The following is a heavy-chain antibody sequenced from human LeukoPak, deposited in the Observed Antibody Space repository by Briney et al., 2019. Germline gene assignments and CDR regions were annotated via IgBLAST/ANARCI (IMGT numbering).Heavy chain of an antibody. J-gene: IGHJ4*02. D-gene: IGHD1-26*01. CDR1: GFTFTDHY. CDR2: ISSGGDII. Sequence: GGSLRLSCAASGFTFTDHYMSWVRQAPGKGLEWVSYISSGGDIIYYADSVKGRFTVSRDNAKNSLYLQMNSLRAEDTAVYYCARDIPRGSTHLDYWGQGTLVTVSA. CDR3: ARDIPRGSTHLDY. V-gene: IGHV3-11*04.